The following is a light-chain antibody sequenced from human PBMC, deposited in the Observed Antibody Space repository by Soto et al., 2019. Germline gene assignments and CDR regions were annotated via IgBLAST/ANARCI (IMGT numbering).Light chain of an antibody. V-gene: IGLV7-46*01. J-gene: IGLJ2*01. CDR1: TGRVTSGHW. Sequence: QAVVTQEPSLTVSPGGTVTLTCDSSTGRVTSGHWPYWLQQKPGQAPRTLIYDTSKKHSWTPARFSGSLLGGKAALTLSGAQPEDEADYYCYLSYSGARPVVFGGGTKLTVL. CDR2: DTS. CDR3: YLSYSGARPVV.